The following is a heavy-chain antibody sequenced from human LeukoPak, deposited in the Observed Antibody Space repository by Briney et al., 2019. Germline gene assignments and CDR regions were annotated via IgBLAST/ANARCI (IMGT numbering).Heavy chain of an antibody. D-gene: IGHD3-16*02. V-gene: IGHV3-7*01. Sequence: ETLSLTCAVYGGSFSGYYWSWIRQPPGKGLEWVANIKEDGSEEQYADSVKGRFTISRDNTKNSLSLQMNSLRAEDTGVYYCAKSFAYGWDAWGQGTLVIVSS. CDR2: IKEDGSEE. CDR3: AKSFAYGWDA. J-gene: IGHJ5*02. CDR1: GGSFSGYY.